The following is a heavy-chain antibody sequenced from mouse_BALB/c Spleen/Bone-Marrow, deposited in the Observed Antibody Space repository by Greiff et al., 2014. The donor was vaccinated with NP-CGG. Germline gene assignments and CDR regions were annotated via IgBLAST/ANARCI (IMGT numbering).Heavy chain of an antibody. CDR2: ISHGGGTT. J-gene: IGHJ4*01. V-gene: IGHV5-12-1*01. D-gene: IGHD2-3*01. Sequence: EVQVVESGGGLVKPGGSLKLSCAASGIAFSSYDMSWVRQTPEKRLEWVAYISHGGGTTYYSDTVKGRFTISRDNAKNTLYLQMSSLKSEDTAIYYCTRHGGYYPYYYAMDYWGQGTSVTVSS. CDR1: GIAFSSYD. CDR3: TRHGGYYPYYYAMDY.